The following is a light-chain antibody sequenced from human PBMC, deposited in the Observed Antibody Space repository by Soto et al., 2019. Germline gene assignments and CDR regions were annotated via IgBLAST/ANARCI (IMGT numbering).Light chain of an antibody. J-gene: IGLJ2*01. V-gene: IGLV2-8*01. CDR3: SSSAGSNIVV. CDR1: SSDVGGYNF. CDR2: EVS. Sequence: QSALTQPPSASGSPGQSVTISCTGTSSDVGGYNFVSWYQQHPGKAPKLMIYEVSERPSGVPDRFSGSKSGNTASLTVSGLQAEDAADYYCSSSAGSNIVVFGGGTKVTVL.